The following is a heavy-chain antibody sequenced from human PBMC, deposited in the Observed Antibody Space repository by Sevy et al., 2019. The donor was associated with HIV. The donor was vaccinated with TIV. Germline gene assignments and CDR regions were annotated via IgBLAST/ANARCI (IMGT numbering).Heavy chain of an antibody. CDR3: ARVPTYYYGSATYFDY. CDR2: IGVYNGNA. V-gene: IGHV1-18*01. CDR1: GYNFASYG. D-gene: IGHD3-10*01. Sequence: ASVKVSCKTSGYNFASYGITWVRQAPGQGLEWMGWIGVYNGNANSAQNLQARFTMTTDTATSTAYMEVTSLRSDDTAVYYCARVPTYYYGSATYFDYWGQGTLVTVSS. J-gene: IGHJ4*02.